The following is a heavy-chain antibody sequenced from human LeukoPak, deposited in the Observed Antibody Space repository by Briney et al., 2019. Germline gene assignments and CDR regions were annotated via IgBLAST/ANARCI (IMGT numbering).Heavy chain of an antibody. V-gene: IGHV4-39*01. CDR1: GASISSSDYY. J-gene: IGHJ3*02. Sequence: SETLSLTCTVSGASISSSDYYWGWIRQPPGKGLEWIGSLYSGGLTYYNPSLKSRVTISVDTSKNQFSLKVASVTAADTAVYSCASGGYSSGWYGSFDIWGEWTVVTVSS. CDR3: ASGGYSSGWYGSFDI. D-gene: IGHD6-19*01. CDR2: LYSGGLT.